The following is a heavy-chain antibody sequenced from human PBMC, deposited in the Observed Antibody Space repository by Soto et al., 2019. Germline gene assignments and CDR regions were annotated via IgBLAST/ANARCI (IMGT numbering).Heavy chain of an antibody. CDR3: ARGPGYYYDSSGYYFD. D-gene: IGHD3-22*01. J-gene: IGHJ4*02. CDR1: GFTFSTFA. CDR2: ISASGGST. V-gene: IGHV3-23*01. Sequence: VGSLRLSCAASGFTFSTFAMSWVRQAPGKGLEWVSAISASGGSTYYADSVKGRFTISRDNSNNTLYLQMNSLRVEDTAVYYCARGPGYYYDSSGYYFDWGQGTLVTVSS.